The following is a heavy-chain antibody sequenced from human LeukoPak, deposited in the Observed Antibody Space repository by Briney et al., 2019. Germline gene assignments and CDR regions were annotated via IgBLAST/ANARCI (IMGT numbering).Heavy chain of an antibody. D-gene: IGHD3-10*01. CDR1: GYSFTSYW. CDR2: IYPGDSDT. V-gene: IGHV5-51*01. J-gene: IGHJ3*02. Sequence: GESLKISCKGSGYSFTSYWIGWVRQMAGKVLEWMGIIYPGDSDTRYSPPFQGQVTISADKSISTAYLQWSSLKASDTAMYYCARLGVRGVIITDAFDIWGQGTMVTVSS. CDR3: ARLGVRGVIITDAFDI.